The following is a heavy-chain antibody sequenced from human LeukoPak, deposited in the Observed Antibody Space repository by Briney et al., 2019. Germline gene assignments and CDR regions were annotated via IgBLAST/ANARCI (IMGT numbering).Heavy chain of an antibody. CDR1: GGSISSYY. D-gene: IGHD1-26*01. CDR2: IYYSGST. J-gene: IGHJ4*02. V-gene: IGHV4-59*13. Sequence: SETLSLTCTVSGGSISSYYWSRIRQPPGKGLEWIGYIYYSGSTNYNPSLKSRVTISVDTSKNQFSLKLSSVTAADTAVYYCTSGRPLGFDYWGQGTLVTVSS. CDR3: TSGRPLGFDY.